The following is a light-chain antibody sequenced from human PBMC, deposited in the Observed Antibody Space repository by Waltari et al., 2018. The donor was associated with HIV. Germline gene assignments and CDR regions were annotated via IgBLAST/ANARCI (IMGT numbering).Light chain of an antibody. CDR1: SSNIGANI. J-gene: IGLJ1*01. CDR2: ATK. CDR3: ATWDNGLNGRHV. Sequence: QSVLTQPPSASGTPGQRVTISCSGGSSNIGANIVNWYQLLPGRAPRLLIYATKQRPSGVPDRFSGSKSGTSASLAISGLQSEDEGDYYCATWDNGLNGRHVFGTGTQVTV. V-gene: IGLV1-44*01.